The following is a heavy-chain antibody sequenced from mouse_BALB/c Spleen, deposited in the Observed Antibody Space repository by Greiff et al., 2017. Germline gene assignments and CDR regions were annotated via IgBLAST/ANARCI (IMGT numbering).Heavy chain of an antibody. D-gene: IGHD2-12*01. CDR2: INPSTGYT. J-gene: IGHJ3*01. Sequence: QVHVKQSGAELAKPGASVKMSCKASGYTFTSYWMHWVKQRPGQGLEWIGYINPSTGYTEYNQKFKDKATLTADKSSSTAYMQLSSLTSEDSAVYYCARELRVAYWGQGTLVTVSA. CDR1: GYTFTSYW. CDR3: ARELRVAY. V-gene: IGHV1-7*01.